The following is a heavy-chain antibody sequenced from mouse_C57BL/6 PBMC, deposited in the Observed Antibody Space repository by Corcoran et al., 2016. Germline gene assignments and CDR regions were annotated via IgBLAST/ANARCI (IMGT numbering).Heavy chain of an antibody. CDR3: ERDSNYVAWFAY. Sequence: EVQLQQSGPELVKPGASVKISCKASGYTFTDYYMNWVKQSHGKSLEWIGDIIPNNGGTSYNQKFKGKSTLTVDKSSSTAYMELRSLTSEDSAVYYCERDSNYVAWFAYWGQGTLVTVSA. J-gene: IGHJ3*01. CDR2: IIPNNGGT. CDR1: GYTFTDYY. V-gene: IGHV1-26*01. D-gene: IGHD2-5*01.